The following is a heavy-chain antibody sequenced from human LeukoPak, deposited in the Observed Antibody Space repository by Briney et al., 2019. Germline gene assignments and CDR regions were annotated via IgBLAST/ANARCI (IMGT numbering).Heavy chain of an antibody. J-gene: IGHJ5*02. CDR3: ASTTVTTRDRILFDP. D-gene: IGHD4-11*01. CDR1: GGTFSSYT. CDR2: IIPILGIA. V-gene: IGHV1-69*02. Sequence: GASVKVSCKASGGTFSSYTISWVRQAPGQGLEWMGRIIPILGIANYAQKFQGRVTITADKSTSTAYMELSSLRSEDTAVYYCASTTVTTRDRILFDPWGQGTLVTVSS.